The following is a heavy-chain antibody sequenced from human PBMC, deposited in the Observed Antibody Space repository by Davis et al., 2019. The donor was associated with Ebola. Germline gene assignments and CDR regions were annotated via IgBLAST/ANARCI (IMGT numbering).Heavy chain of an antibody. CDR1: GFTFSGSA. J-gene: IGHJ4*02. D-gene: IGHD6-19*01. CDR3: SSTSGWYDY. V-gene: IGHV3-73*01. Sequence: GESLKISCAASGFTFSGSAMHWVRQASGKGLEWVGRIRSKANSYATAYAASVKGRFTIPRDDSKNTAYLQMNSLKTEDTAVYYCSSTSGWYDYWGQGTLVTVSS. CDR2: IRSKANSYAT.